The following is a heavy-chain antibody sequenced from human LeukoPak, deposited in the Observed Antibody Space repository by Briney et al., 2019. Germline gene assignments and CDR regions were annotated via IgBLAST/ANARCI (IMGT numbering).Heavy chain of an antibody. D-gene: IGHD1-26*01. CDR1: GLAFSSYT. Sequence: GALRLSCAASGLAFSSYTMKWVRRPPGKGLEWIGYIYYSGSTNYNPSLKSRVTISVDTSKNQFSLKLSSVTAADTAVYYCARGIVGATVRRRYFDYWGQGTLVTVSS. CDR2: IYYSGST. CDR3: ARGIVGATVRRRYFDY. J-gene: IGHJ4*02. V-gene: IGHV4-59*01.